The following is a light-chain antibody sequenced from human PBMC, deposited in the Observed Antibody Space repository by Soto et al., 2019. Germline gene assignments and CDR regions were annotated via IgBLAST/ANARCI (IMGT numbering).Light chain of an antibody. V-gene: IGKV1-5*03. CDR1: QSISSW. CDR3: QQYNSYLIT. CDR2: KAS. J-gene: IGKJ5*01. Sequence: DIQMTQSPSTLSASVGDGVTITCRASQSISSWVAWYQQKPGKAPKLLIYKASSLESGVPSRFSGSGSGTEFTLTISSLQPDDFATYYCQQYNSYLITFGQGTRLEIK.